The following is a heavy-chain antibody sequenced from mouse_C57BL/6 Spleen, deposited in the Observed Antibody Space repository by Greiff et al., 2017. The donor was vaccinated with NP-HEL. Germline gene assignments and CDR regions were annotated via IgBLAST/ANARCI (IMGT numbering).Heavy chain of an antibody. CDR2: IDPANGNT. V-gene: IGHV14-3*01. J-gene: IGHJ1*03. CDR1: GFNIKNTY. Sequence: EVQLQQSVAELVRPGASVKLSCTASGFNIKNTYMHWVKQRPEQGLEWIGRIDPANGNTKYAPKFQGKVTITADTSSNTVSLQLNSLTSEYTAIYYCARSYVSSYWYCDVWGTGTTVTVSS. CDR3: ARSYVSSYWYCDV. D-gene: IGHD1-1*01.